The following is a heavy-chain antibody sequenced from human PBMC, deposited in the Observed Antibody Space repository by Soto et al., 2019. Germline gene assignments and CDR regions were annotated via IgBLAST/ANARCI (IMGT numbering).Heavy chain of an antibody. CDR2: ISSSSSYI. Sequence: LRLSCAASGFTFSSYSMNWVRQAPGKGLEWVSSISSSSSYIYYADSVKGRFTISRDNAKNSLYLQMNSLRAEDTAVYYCESIHESPLAAAYFDYSGQGTLVTVYS. CDR1: GFTFSSYS. J-gene: IGHJ4*02. V-gene: IGHV3-21*01. CDR3: ESIHESPLAAAYFDY. D-gene: IGHD6-13*01.